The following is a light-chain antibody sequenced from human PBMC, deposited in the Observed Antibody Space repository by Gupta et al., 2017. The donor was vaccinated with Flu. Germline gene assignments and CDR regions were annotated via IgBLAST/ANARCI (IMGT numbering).Light chain of an antibody. J-gene: IGKJ4*01. CDR3: HQTDDNLSMP. Sequence: DLQMTHSPSSLSASVGDRGTITCRARQRISRYVNWYQQRQEKAPKHLICAASRWQSGVQSRFSGSGYGKEVSITISSRQQEEFASYYCHQTDDNLSMPFGRGTKVDIK. CDR2: AAS. CDR1: QRISRY. V-gene: IGKV1-39*01.